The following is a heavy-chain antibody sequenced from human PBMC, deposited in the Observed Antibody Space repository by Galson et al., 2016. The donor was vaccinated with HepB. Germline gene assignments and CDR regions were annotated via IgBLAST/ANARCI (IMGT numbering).Heavy chain of an antibody. J-gene: IGHJ4*02. D-gene: IGHD2-21*02. V-gene: IGHV3-48*02. CDR1: GFTFSTYS. CDR3: ALVVTETFDY. CDR2: IGSSGSNI. Sequence: SLRLSCAASGFTFSTYSMIWVRQAPGKGLEWISYIGSSGSNIYYADSVKGRFTISRDNAKNSLYLQMSSLRDDDTAVYYCALVVTETFDYWGQGTLVTVSS.